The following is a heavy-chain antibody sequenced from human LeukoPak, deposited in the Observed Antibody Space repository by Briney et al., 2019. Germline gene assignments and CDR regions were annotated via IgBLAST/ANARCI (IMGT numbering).Heavy chain of an antibody. CDR2: IYSGGST. D-gene: IGHD2-2*01. J-gene: IGHJ4*02. V-gene: IGHV3-66*01. Sequence: GGSLRLSCAASGFTVSSNYMSWVRQAPGKGLEWVSVIYSGGSTYYADSVKGRFTISRDNSKNTLYLQMNSLRAEDTAVYYCARLKPATNQEYFDYWGQGTLVTVSS. CDR1: GFTVSSNY. CDR3: ARLKPATNQEYFDY.